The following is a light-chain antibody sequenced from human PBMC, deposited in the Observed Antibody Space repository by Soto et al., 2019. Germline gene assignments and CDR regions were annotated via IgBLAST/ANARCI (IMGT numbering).Light chain of an antibody. CDR3: CSYAGSYSFDYV. CDR1: SSDVGAYDY. V-gene: IGLV2-8*01. J-gene: IGLJ1*01. CDR2: EIN. Sequence: QSALTQPPSASGSPGQSVTISCTGTSSDVGAYDYVSWYQQHPGKAPKLMIYEINKRPSGVPDRFSGSKSGNTASLTISGLQAEDEADYYCCSYAGSYSFDYVFGTGTRSPS.